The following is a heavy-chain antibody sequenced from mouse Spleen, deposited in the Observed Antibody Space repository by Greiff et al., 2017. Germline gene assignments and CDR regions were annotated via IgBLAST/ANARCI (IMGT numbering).Heavy chain of an antibody. CDR2: ISSGGSYT. Sequence: EVQVVESGGGLVKPGGSLKLSCAASGFTFSSYAMSWVRQTPEKRLEWVATISSGGSYTYYPDSVKGRFTISRDNAKNTLYLQMSSLRSEDTAMYYCARQGFYGNYWYFDVWGAGTTVTGSS. D-gene: IGHD2-1*01. CDR1: GFTFSSYA. V-gene: IGHV5-9-3*01. CDR3: ARQGFYGNYWYFDV. J-gene: IGHJ1*01.